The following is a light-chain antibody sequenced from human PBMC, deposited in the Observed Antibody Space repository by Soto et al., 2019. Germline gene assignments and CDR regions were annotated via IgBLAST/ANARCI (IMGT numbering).Light chain of an antibody. CDR2: DAS. Sequence: DIQVTQSPSTLSASVGDRVTITCRASQSISTWLAWYQQKPGKAPKLLIYDASSLESGVPSRFSGSGSGTEFTLTISSLQPDDFATYYCQQYNGYSWTFGQGTKVDIK. V-gene: IGKV1-5*01. J-gene: IGKJ1*01. CDR1: QSISTW. CDR3: QQYNGYSWT.